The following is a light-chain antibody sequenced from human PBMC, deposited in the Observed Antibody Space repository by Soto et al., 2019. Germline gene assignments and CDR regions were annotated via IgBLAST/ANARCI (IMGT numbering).Light chain of an antibody. CDR3: LQDYNYPGT. CDR2: AAS. V-gene: IGKV1-6*01. Sequence: AIPMTQSPSSLSASVGDRVTITCRASQGIRNDLGWYQQKPGKAPKLLIYAASSLQSGLPSRFSGSGSGTDFTLTISSLQPEDFATYYCLQDYNYPGTFGQGTKVEIK. CDR1: QGIRND. J-gene: IGKJ1*01.